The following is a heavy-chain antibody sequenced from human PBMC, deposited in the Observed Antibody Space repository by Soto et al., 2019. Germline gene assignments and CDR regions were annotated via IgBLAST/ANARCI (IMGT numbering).Heavy chain of an antibody. CDR2: IIPIFGTA. Sequence: ASVKVSCKASGGTFSSYAISWVRQAPGQGLEWMGGIIPIFGTANYAQKFQGRVTITADESTSTAYMELSSLRSEDTAVYYCAREEDYYDSSGYYYVVRFDYWGQGTLVTVSS. CDR3: AREEDYYDSSGYYYVVRFDY. CDR1: GGTFSSYA. D-gene: IGHD3-22*01. J-gene: IGHJ4*02. V-gene: IGHV1-69*13.